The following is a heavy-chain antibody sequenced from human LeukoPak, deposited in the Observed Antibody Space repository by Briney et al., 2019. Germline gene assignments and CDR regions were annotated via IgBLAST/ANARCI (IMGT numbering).Heavy chain of an antibody. D-gene: IGHD2-21*02. J-gene: IGHJ4*02. CDR1: GYTFTSYA. CDR2: ISTYSGNT. Sequence: GASVKVSCKASGYTFTSYAISWLRQAPGQGLEWMGWISTYSGNTNYAQKLQGRITMTIETSTSTAYMELRSLRSDDTAVYCCARGGSRVVTYGNFDYWGQGTLVTVSS. V-gene: IGHV1-18*01. CDR3: ARGGSRVVTYGNFDY.